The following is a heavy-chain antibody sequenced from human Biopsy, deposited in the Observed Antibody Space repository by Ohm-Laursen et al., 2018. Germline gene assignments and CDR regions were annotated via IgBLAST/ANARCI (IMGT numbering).Heavy chain of an antibody. J-gene: IGHJ3*01. Sequence: SETLSLTCTASDDSIRNFYWTWIRQPPGQGLEWIGHASYSGYTNYNPSLKSRVTISVDTSKNHFSLNLRSVTAADTAVYSCARLGNFWNAEDGLDLWGLGTMVTVSS. CDR1: DDSIRNFY. D-gene: IGHD3-3*01. V-gene: IGHV4-59*08. CDR2: ASYSGYT. CDR3: ARLGNFWNAEDGLDL.